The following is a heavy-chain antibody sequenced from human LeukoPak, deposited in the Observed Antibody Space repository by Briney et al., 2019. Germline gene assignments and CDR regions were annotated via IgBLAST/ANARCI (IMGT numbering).Heavy chain of an antibody. CDR2: ISYDGSNK. J-gene: IGHJ4*02. CDR1: GFTFSSYS. V-gene: IGHV3-30*18. D-gene: IGHD6-19*01. Sequence: GGSLRLSCAASGFTFSSYSMNWVRQAPGKGLEWVAVISYDGSNKYYADSVKGRFTISRDNSKNTLYLQMNSLRAEDTAVYYCAKDRGEQWLVQDYWGQGTLVTVSS. CDR3: AKDRGEQWLVQDY.